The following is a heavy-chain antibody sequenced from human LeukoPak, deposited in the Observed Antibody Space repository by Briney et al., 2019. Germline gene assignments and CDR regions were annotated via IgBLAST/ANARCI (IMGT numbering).Heavy chain of an antibody. CDR3: ARGGQQQQGADY. Sequence: SVKVSCKASGGTFSSYAISWVRQAPGQGLEWMGGITPIFGTANYAQKFQGRVTITADESTSTAYMELSSLRSEDTAVYYCARGGQQQQGADYWGQGTLVTVSS. D-gene: IGHD6-13*01. CDR1: GGTFSSYA. V-gene: IGHV1-69*01. CDR2: ITPIFGTA. J-gene: IGHJ4*02.